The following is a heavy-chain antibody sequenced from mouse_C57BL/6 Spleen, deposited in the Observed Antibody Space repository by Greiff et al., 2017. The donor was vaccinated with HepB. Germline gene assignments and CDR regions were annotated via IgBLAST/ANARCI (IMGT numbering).Heavy chain of an antibody. J-gene: IGHJ3*01. CDR3: ARKENYGSFFAY. CDR2: ISSGSSTI. Sequence: DVMLVESGGGLVKPGGSLKLSCAASGFTFSDYGMHWVRQAPEKGLEWVAYISSGSSTIYYADTVKGRFTISRDNAKNTLFLQMTSLRSEDTAMYYCARKENYGSFFAYWGQGTLVTVSA. D-gene: IGHD1-1*01. V-gene: IGHV5-17*01. CDR1: GFTFSDYG.